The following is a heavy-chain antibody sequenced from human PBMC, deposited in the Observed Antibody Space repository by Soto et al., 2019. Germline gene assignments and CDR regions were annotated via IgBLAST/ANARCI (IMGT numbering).Heavy chain of an antibody. Sequence: SLRLSCAASGFTFSSYGMHWVRQAPGKGLEWVAVISYDGSNKYYADSVKGRFTISRDNSKNTLYLQMNSLRAEDTAVYYCAKVESYCSGGSCPNWFDPWGQGTLVTVSS. V-gene: IGHV3-30*18. D-gene: IGHD2-15*01. J-gene: IGHJ5*02. CDR1: GFTFSSYG. CDR2: ISYDGSNK. CDR3: AKVESYCSGGSCPNWFDP.